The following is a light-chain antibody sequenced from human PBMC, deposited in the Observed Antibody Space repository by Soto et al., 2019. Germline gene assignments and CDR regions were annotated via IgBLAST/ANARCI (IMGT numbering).Light chain of an antibody. CDR2: DNS. J-gene: IGLJ3*02. V-gene: IGLV1-51*01. CDR1: SSNIGNNV. Sequence: QSVLTQPPSVSAAPGRRVTISCSGNSSNIGNNVVSWYQQFPGTAPRLLIYDNSMRPSGIPDRFSGSKSSTSATLGITGLQTGDEADYDCGTWDTSLSAGLVVFGGGTKLTVL. CDR3: GTWDTSLSAGLVV.